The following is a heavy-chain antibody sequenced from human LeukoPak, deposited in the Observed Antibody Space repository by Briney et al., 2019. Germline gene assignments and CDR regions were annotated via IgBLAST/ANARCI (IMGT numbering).Heavy chain of an antibody. CDR1: GGSISTYY. J-gene: IGHJ5*02. Sequence: PSETLSLTCTVSGGSISTYYWSWIRQPPGKGLEWIGEINHSGSTNYNPSLKSRVTISVDTSKNQFSLKLSSVTAADTAVYYCARGVGWESYDFWSGYYINWFDPWGQGTLVTVSS. D-gene: IGHD3-3*01. V-gene: IGHV4-34*01. CDR3: ARGVGWESYDFWSGYYINWFDP. CDR2: INHSGST.